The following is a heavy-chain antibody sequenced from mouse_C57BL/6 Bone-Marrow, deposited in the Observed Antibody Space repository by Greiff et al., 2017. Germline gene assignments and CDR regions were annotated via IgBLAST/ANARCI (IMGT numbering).Heavy chain of an antibody. CDR1: GYTFTSYW. CDR2: IYPSDSET. CDR3: DRGIYGHYGAY. V-gene: IGHV1-61*01. J-gene: IGHJ3*01. Sequence: QVQLQQPGAELVRPGSSVKLSCKASGYTFTSYWMDWVKQRPGQGLEWIGNIYPSDSETHYNQKFKDKATLTVDKSSSSAYMQLSSLTSEDSAVYYFDRGIYGHYGAYWGQGILVTVSA. D-gene: IGHD2-1*01.